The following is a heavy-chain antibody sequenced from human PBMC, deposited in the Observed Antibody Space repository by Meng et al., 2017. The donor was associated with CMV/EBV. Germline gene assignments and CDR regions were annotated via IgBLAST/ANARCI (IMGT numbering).Heavy chain of an antibody. CDR2: INWNGGST. Sequence: GESLKISCAASGFTFDDYGMSWVRQAPGKGLEWVSGINWNGGSTGYADSVKGRFTISRDNAKNSLYLQMNSLRAEGTALYYCARPITGGDAFDIWGQGTMVTVSS. J-gene: IGHJ3*02. CDR1: GFTFDDYG. V-gene: IGHV3-20*04. D-gene: IGHD7-27*01. CDR3: ARPITGGDAFDI.